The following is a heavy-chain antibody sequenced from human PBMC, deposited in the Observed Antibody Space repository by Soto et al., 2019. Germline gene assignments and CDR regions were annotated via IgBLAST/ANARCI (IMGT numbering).Heavy chain of an antibody. J-gene: IGHJ5*02. CDR2: IFYSGST. D-gene: IGHD3-16*01. V-gene: IGHV4-61*01. CDR3: AGLRLGEGFDP. CDR1: GGSVNSGSYY. Sequence: QVQLQESGPGLVKPSETLSLTCTVSGGSVNSGSYYWNWIRQPPGKGLEWVGYIFYSGSTNYNPSLKSRVTISLDTSKNQFSMRLCSVTAADTAVYYCAGLRLGEGFDPWGQGTLVTVSS.